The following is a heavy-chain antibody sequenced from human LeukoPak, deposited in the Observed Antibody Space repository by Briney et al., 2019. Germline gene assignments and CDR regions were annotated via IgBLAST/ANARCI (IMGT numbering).Heavy chain of an antibody. CDR2: YTSGST. CDR3: ASSYYDILTGYLGFAFDI. CDR1: GGSISGYY. V-gene: IGHV4-4*07. J-gene: IGHJ3*02. Sequence: SETLSLTCTVSGGSISGYYWSWIRQPAGKGLEWIGRYTSGSTNYNPSLKSRVTMSVDTSKNQFSLKLTSVTAADTAVYYCASSYYDILTGYLGFAFDIWGQGTMVTVSS. D-gene: IGHD3-9*01.